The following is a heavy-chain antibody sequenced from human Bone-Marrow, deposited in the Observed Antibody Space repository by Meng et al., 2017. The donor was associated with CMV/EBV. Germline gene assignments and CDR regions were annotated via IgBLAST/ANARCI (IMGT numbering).Heavy chain of an antibody. D-gene: IGHD3-3*01. CDR2: MNPNSGNT. CDR3: ARVGQNSITMFGVDNLYNIDY. V-gene: IGHV1-8*01. Sequence: ASVKVSCKASGYTFTSYDINWVRQATGQGLEWMGWMNPNSGNTGYAQKFQGRVTMTRNTSISTAYMELSSLRSEDTAVYYCARVGQNSITMFGVDNLYNIDYWGQGTLVTVSS. CDR1: GYTFTSYD. J-gene: IGHJ4*02.